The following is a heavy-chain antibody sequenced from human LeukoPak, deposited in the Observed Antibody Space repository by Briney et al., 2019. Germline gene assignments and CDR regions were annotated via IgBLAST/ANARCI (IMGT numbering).Heavy chain of an antibody. CDR2: IKLDGSEQ. CDR3: ARAPARARLDY. CDR1: RFSFSRYW. V-gene: IGHV3-7*01. D-gene: IGHD6-6*01. J-gene: IGHJ4*02. Sequence: GGSLRLSCAASRFSFSRYWMYWVSQAPGKGMEWVASIKLDGSEQYYVDSVKGRFAISRDNAKSSLFLQMNSLRAEDTALYYCARAPARARLDYWGQGTLVTVSS.